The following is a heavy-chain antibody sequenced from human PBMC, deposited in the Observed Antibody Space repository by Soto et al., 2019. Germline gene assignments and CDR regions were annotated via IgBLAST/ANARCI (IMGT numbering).Heavy chain of an antibody. CDR3: ARVFLRYSSRLRTSFDY. V-gene: IGHV4-34*01. CDR1: GGSFSGYY. D-gene: IGHD6-13*01. CDR2: INHSGST. Sequence: LEILSLTCAVYGGSFSGYYWSWIRQPPGKGLEWIGEINHSGSTNYNPSLKSRVTISVDTSKNQFSLKLSSVTAADTAVYYCARVFLRYSSRLRTSFDYWGQGTLVTVSS. J-gene: IGHJ4*02.